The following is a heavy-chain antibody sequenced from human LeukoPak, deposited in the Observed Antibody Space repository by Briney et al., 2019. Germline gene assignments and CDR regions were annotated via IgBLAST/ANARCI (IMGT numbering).Heavy chain of an antibody. CDR1: GFTFDDYA. J-gene: IGHJ4*02. V-gene: IGHV3-9*01. CDR3: ARGLGSQLVPFDY. Sequence: QPGRSLRLSCAASGFTFDDYAMHWVRHAPGKGLEWVSGISWNSGSIGYADSVKGRFTISRDNSKSTLYLQMNSLRAEDTAVYYCARGLGSQLVPFDYWGQGTLVTVSS. CDR2: ISWNSGSI. D-gene: IGHD6-6*01.